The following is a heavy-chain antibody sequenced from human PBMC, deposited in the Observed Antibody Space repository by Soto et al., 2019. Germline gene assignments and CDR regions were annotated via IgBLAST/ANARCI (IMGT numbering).Heavy chain of an antibody. CDR3: AKVKDIVVVSASIVGHGYFDY. Sequence: QVQLVESGGGVVQPGKSLRLSCAASGFLFSDYGMQWVRQAPGKGLEWVGVIWYDGNTEYYADSVKGRFSISRDNSKNTVYLQMNSLRVEDTAVYYCAKVKDIVVVSASIVGHGYFDYWGQGILVTVSS. D-gene: IGHD2-2*02. J-gene: IGHJ4*02. CDR1: GFLFSDYG. CDR2: IWYDGNTE. V-gene: IGHV3-33*06.